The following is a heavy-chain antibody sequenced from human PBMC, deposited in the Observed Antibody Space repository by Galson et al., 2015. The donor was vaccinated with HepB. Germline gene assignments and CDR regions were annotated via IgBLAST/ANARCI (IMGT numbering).Heavy chain of an antibody. D-gene: IGHD3-22*01. CDR2: INQDESTK. J-gene: IGHJ4*02. CDR3: ASVDYGNSGYFGK. V-gene: IGHV3-7*01. CDR1: GFTFSSCG. Sequence: SLRLSCAASGFTFSSCGMHWVRQAPGKGLEWMANINQDESTKFYADSVKGRFTISRDNAKNSLYLQMNSLRAEDTAVYHCASVDYGNSGYFGKWGQGTLVTVSS.